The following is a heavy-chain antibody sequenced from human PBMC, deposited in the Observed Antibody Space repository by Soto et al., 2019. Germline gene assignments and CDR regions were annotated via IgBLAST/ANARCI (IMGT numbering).Heavy chain of an antibody. CDR3: AKGLYSFDY. V-gene: IGHV3-30*18. D-gene: IGHD3-10*02. Sequence: QVQLVESGGGVVQPGRSLRLSCAASGFTFSSYGMHRVRQAPGKWLELVAVISYDGRNKYYADSVKGRFTISRDNYKNTLYLHINSLRDEDTAVYYCAKGLYSFDYWCQGTMVTVSS. J-gene: IGHJ4*02. CDR2: ISYDGRNK. CDR1: GFTFSSYG.